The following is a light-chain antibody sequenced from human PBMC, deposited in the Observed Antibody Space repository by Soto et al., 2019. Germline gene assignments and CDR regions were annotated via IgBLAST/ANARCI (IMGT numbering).Light chain of an antibody. CDR1: SSDVGGYYY. V-gene: IGLV2-14*01. Sequence: QSVLTQPASVSGSTGQSITISCTGTSSDVGGYYYVSWYQHHPGKAPKLMIYDVSSRPSGVSNRFSGSKSGNTASLTISGLQAEDEADYYCSSYTSAYTVLFGGGTKLTVL. CDR3: SSYTSAYTVL. J-gene: IGLJ2*01. CDR2: DVS.